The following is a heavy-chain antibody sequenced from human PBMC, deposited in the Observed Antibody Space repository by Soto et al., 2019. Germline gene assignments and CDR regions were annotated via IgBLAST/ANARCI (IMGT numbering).Heavy chain of an antibody. CDR2: IKQDGSEK. CDR1: GFTFSDHW. D-gene: IGHD3-16*02. J-gene: IGHJ4*02. V-gene: IGHV3-7*01. Sequence: EVQLVESGGGLVQPGGSLRLSCAASGFTFSDHWMSWVRQAPGKGLEWVANIKQDGSEKYYVDSVKGRFTISRDKAKHSLYLQMNSLRAEDTAVYYCARGSMITFGGFIVRSPFDYWGQGTLVTVSS. CDR3: ARGSMITFGGFIVRSPFDY.